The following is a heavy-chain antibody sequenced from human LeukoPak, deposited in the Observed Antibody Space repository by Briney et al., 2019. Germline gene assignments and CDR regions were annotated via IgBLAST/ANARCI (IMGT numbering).Heavy chain of an antibody. CDR3: ARDRIRSSSWYLNWFDP. Sequence: GASVKVSCKASGYTFTSYSISWVRQAPGQGLEWMGWISAYNGNTNYAQKLQGRVTMTTDTSTSAAYMELRSLRSDDTAVYYCARDRIRSSSWYLNWFDPWGQGTLVTVSS. CDR2: ISAYNGNT. V-gene: IGHV1-18*01. J-gene: IGHJ5*02. D-gene: IGHD6-13*01. CDR1: GYTFTSYS.